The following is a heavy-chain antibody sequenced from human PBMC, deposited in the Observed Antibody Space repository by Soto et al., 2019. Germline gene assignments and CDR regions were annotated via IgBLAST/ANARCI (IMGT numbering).Heavy chain of an antibody. CDR2: IYYSGST. Sequence: SETLSLTCTVSGGSISSGDYYWSWIRQPPGKGLEWIGYIYYSGSTYYNPSLKSRVTISVDTSKNQFSLKLSSVTAADKAVYYCASYYDSSGYYGGFDTWGQGTLVT. J-gene: IGHJ5*02. V-gene: IGHV4-30-4*01. D-gene: IGHD3-22*01. CDR3: ASYYDSSGYYGGFDT. CDR1: GGSISSGDYY.